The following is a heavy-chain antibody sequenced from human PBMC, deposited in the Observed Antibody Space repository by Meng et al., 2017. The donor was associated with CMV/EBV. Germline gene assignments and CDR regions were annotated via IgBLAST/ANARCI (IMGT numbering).Heavy chain of an antibody. CDR2: ISYDGSNK. J-gene: IGHJ4*02. D-gene: IGHD6-13*01. Sequence: GESLKISCAASGFTFSSYAMHWVRQAPGKGLEWVAVISYDGSNKYYADSVKGRFTISRDNSKNTLYLQMNSLRAEDTAVYYCARASGAAAGPIDFDYWGQGTLVTVS. CDR1: GFTFSSYA. V-gene: IGHV3-30*04. CDR3: ARASGAAAGPIDFDY.